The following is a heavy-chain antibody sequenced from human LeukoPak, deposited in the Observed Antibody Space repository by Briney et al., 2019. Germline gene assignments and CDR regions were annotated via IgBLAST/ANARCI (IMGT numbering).Heavy chain of an antibody. Sequence: GGSLRLSCAASGFTFSSYSRNWVRQAPGKGLEWVSSISSSSSYIYYADSVKGRFTISRDNAKNSLYLQMNSLRAEDTAVYYCARDKIQEYQLLSPFDYWGQGTLVTVSS. CDR3: ARDKIQEYQLLSPFDY. J-gene: IGHJ4*02. D-gene: IGHD2-2*01. CDR2: ISSSSSYI. V-gene: IGHV3-21*01. CDR1: GFTFSSYS.